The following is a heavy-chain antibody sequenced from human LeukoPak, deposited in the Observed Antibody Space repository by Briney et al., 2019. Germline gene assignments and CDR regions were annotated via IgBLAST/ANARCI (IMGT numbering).Heavy chain of an antibody. CDR3: ARGTVVVPAARSWDY. CDR1: GSTVSSNY. V-gene: IGHV3-66*02. D-gene: IGHD2-2*01. J-gene: IGHJ4*02. CDR2: IYSGGST. Sequence: GGSLRLSCAASGSTVSSNYMSWVRQAPGKGLEWVSVIYSGGSTYYADSVKGRFTISRDNSKNTLYLQMNSLRAEDTAVYYCARGTVVVPAARSWDYWGQGTLVTVSS.